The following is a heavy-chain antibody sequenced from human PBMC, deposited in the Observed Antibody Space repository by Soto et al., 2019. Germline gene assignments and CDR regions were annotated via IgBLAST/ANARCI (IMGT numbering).Heavy chain of an antibody. CDR2: IYYSGST. Sequence: ASDTLCLTCTVSGGSISSYYWSWIRQPPGKGLEWIGYIYYSGSTNYNPSLKSRVTISVDTSKNQFSLKLSSVTAADTAVYYCAREIRFLEWFNDHYYGMDVWGQGTTVTVYS. CDR3: AREIRFLEWFNDHYYGMDV. J-gene: IGHJ6*02. V-gene: IGHV4-59*01. D-gene: IGHD3-3*01. CDR1: GGSISSYY.